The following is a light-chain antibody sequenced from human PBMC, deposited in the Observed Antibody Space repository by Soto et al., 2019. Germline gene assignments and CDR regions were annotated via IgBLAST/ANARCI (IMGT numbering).Light chain of an antibody. Sequence: QSVLTQPPSVSGAPGQRVTISCTGSSSNIGAGYDVHWYQQLPGTAPKLLIFGNGNRPSGVPDRFSGSKYGTSASLAITGLQAEDETDYYCQSYDSTLSAWVFGGGTKLTVL. V-gene: IGLV1-40*01. CDR1: SSNIGAGYD. J-gene: IGLJ3*02. CDR2: GNG. CDR3: QSYDSTLSAWV.